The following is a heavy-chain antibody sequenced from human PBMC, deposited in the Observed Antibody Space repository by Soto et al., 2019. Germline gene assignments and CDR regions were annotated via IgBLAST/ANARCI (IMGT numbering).Heavy chain of an antibody. J-gene: IGHJ6*02. CDR2: IIPFAGTT. Sequence: QVQLVQSGAEVRKPGSSVKVSCKASGGTFSNFAFTWVRQAPGQGLEWMGEIIPFAGTTDHAQPFQGRVTLTADELTSTVYMDLSSLTSADSAVYYCAKQGGRAAVVVYYFYGLDVWGQGTTVTVSS. V-gene: IGHV1-69*01. D-gene: IGHD2-15*01. CDR1: GGTFSNFA. CDR3: AKQGGRAAVVVYYFYGLDV.